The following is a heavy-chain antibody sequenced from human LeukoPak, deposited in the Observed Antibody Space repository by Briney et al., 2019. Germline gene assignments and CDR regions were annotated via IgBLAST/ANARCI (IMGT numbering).Heavy chain of an antibody. D-gene: IGHD6-13*01. J-gene: IGHJ4*02. CDR1: GFTFSSYW. CDR2: INEDGGGR. V-gene: IGHV3-7*01. Sequence: GGSLRLSCAASGFTFSSYWMTWVRQAPGKGLEWVANINEDGGGRYYVDSVKGRFTISRDNSKNTLYLQMNSLRAEDTAVYYCAARGLQLRVDYWGQGTLVTVSS. CDR3: AARGLQLRVDY.